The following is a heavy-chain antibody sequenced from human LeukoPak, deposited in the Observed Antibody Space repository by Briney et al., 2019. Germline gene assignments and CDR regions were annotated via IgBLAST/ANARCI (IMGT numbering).Heavy chain of an antibody. D-gene: IGHD3-16*01. Sequence: PGGSLRLSCAASGFTFSTYAIHWVRQAPGKGLEWGSAISYDGSNKYYADSVRGRFTISRDNSKNTLSLQMNSLRAEDTAVYYCARGALTKIWGRKKGTDVWGKGTTVIVSS. V-gene: IGHV3-30*04. CDR2: ISYDGSNK. CDR3: ARGALTKIWGRKKGTDV. J-gene: IGHJ6*04. CDR1: GFTFSTYA.